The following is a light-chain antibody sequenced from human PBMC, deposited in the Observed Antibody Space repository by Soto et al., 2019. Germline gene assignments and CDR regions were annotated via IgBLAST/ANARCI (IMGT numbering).Light chain of an antibody. CDR2: DAS. CDR1: QTVNSY. V-gene: IGKV3-15*01. J-gene: IGKJ1*01. Sequence: VLTQSSGTLPLSPGESAAISSTVSQTVNSYLAWYQQQPGQAPRLLISDASTRATGIPARFSGSGSGTEFTPTISSLQYEDFALDYCRQYNSWPPGTFGQGTKVDIK. CDR3: RQYNSWPPGT.